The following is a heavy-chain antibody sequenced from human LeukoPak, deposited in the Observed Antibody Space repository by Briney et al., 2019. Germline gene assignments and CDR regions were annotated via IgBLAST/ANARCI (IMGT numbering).Heavy chain of an antibody. CDR3: ARQAWGYSSSSTSDY. CDR1: GGSFSGYY. V-gene: IGHV4-34*01. J-gene: IGHJ4*02. CDR2: IYYSGST. D-gene: IGHD6-6*01. Sequence: SETLSLTCAVYGGSFSGYYWSWIRQPPGKGLEWIGSIYYSGSTYYTPSLKSRVTISVDTSKNQFSLKLSSVTAADTAVYYCARQAWGYSSSSTSDYWGQGTLVTVSS.